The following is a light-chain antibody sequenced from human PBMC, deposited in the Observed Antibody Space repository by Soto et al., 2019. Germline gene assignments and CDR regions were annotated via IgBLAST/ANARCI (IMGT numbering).Light chain of an antibody. CDR3: CSYASSSTNV. CDR2: EGT. J-gene: IGLJ1*01. V-gene: IGLV2-23*01. CDR1: SSDVGGYNL. Sequence: QSALTQPASVSASPGQSITVSCTGTSSDVGGYNLVSWYQQHPGKAPKLMIYEGTQRPSGVSNRFSGSKSGNTASLTISGLQAEDEADYYCCSYASSSTNVFGTGTKLTVL.